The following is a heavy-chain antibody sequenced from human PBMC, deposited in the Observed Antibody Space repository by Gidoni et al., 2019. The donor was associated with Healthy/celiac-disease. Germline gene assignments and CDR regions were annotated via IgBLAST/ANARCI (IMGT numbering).Heavy chain of an antibody. D-gene: IGHD2-2*01. CDR1: GGSISSSSYY. J-gene: IGHJ3*02. V-gene: IGHV4-39*07. CDR3: ARVEVVPAAIKSDAFDI. CDR2: IYYSGST. Sequence: QLQLQESGPGLVKPSETLSLTCTVSGGSISSSSYYWGWIRQPPGKGLEWIGSIYYSGSTYYNPSLKSRVTISVDTSKNQFSLKLSSVTAADTAVYYCARVEVVPAAIKSDAFDIWGQGTMVTVSS.